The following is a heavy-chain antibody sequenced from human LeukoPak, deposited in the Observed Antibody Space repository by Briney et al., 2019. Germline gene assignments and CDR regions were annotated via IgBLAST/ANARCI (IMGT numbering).Heavy chain of an antibody. V-gene: IGHV1-2*02. CDR1: GYTFTGYY. CDR3: ARDRGSYGIYYYYYYYMDV. CDR2: INPNSGGT. Sequence: ASVKVSCKASGYTFTGYYMHWVRQAPGQGLEWMGWINPNSGGTDYAQKFQGRVTMTRDTSISTAYMELSRLRSDDTAVYYCARDRGSYGIYYYYYYYMDVWGKGTTVTVSS. D-gene: IGHD5-18*01. J-gene: IGHJ6*03.